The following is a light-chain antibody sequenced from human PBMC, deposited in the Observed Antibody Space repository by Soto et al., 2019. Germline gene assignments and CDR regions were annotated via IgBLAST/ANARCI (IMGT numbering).Light chain of an antibody. CDR1: QSVSSY. J-gene: IGKJ4*01. CDR2: DAS. V-gene: IGKV3-11*01. Sequence: EIVLTQSPATLSLSPGERATLSCRASQSVSSYLAWYQQKPGQAPRLLIYDASNRATGIPARFSGSGSGTDFTLTISSLEPEDFAVYYCQQRSNWPRITFGGGTKVGIK. CDR3: QQRSNWPRIT.